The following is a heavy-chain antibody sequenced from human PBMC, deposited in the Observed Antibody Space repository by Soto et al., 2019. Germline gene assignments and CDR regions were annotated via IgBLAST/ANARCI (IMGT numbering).Heavy chain of an antibody. CDR2: ISGSGGST. V-gene: IGHV3-23*01. CDR1: GFAFSSYA. D-gene: IGHD2-2*02. Sequence: GGSLRLSCAASGFAFSSYAMSWVRQAPGKGLEWVSVISGSGGSTYYADSVKGRFTISRDNSKSSLYLQMNSLRAEDTAIYYCVKETQYRRPAGGDYWGQGTLVTVSS. J-gene: IGHJ4*02. CDR3: VKETQYRRPAGGDY.